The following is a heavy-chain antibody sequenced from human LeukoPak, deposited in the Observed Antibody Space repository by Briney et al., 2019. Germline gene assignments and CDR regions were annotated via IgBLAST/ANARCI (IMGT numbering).Heavy chain of an antibody. Sequence: SETLSLTCTVPGGSISSYYWSWIRQPPGKGLEWIGYIYYSGSTNYNPSLKSRVTISVDTSKNQFSLKLSSVTAADTAVYYCARHDMTTVIFDYWGQGTLVTVSS. CDR1: GGSISSYY. D-gene: IGHD4-17*01. CDR3: ARHDMTTVIFDY. J-gene: IGHJ4*02. CDR2: IYYSGST. V-gene: IGHV4-59*08.